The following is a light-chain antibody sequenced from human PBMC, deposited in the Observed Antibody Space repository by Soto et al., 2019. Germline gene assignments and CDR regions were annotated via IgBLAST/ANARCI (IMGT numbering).Light chain of an antibody. CDR1: QSISSH. CDR3: QQRPNWPLT. J-gene: IGKJ4*01. V-gene: IGKV3-11*01. Sequence: EIVLTQSPATLSLSPGERATLSCRASQSISSHLAWYQQEPGQAPRLLMYDVSNRATDIPARFSGSGSGTDFTLTISSLEPEDFAVYYCQQRPNWPLTFGGGTKVEIK. CDR2: DVS.